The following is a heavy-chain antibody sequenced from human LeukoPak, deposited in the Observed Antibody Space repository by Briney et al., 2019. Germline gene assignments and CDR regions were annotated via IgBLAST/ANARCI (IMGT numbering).Heavy chain of an antibody. CDR3: ARAPYSSGWSFSRRAFDI. Sequence: ASVKVSCKASGYTFTGYYMHWVRQAPGQGLEWMGWINPNSGGTNYAQKFQGRVTMTRDTSISTAYMELSRLRSDDTAVYYCARAPYSSGWSFSRRAFDIWGQGTMVTVSP. CDR1: GYTFTGYY. J-gene: IGHJ3*02. V-gene: IGHV1-2*02. CDR2: INPNSGGT. D-gene: IGHD6-19*01.